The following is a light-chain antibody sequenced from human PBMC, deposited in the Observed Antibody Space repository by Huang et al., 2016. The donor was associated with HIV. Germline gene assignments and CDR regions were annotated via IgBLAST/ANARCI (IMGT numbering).Light chain of an antibody. Sequence: QMTQSPSSLSASVGDRVTITCRASQDINTALAWYQQKPGKAPRLLLFAASRLDSGVPSRFSGSGSGAAYTLTITNLHPEDFATYFCQQYYITPPWTFGQGTNVEIK. V-gene: IGKV1-NL1*01. CDR2: AAS. CDR3: QQYYITPPWT. CDR1: QDINTA. J-gene: IGKJ1*01.